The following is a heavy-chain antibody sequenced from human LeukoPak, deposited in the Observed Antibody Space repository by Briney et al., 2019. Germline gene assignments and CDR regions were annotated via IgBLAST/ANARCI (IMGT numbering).Heavy chain of an antibody. J-gene: IGHJ4*02. CDR2: IYSGGST. V-gene: IGHV3-53*01. Sequence: GSLRLSCAASGFTVSSNYMSWVRQAPGKGLEWVSVIYSGGSTYYADSVKGRFTISRDNAKSSLDLEMNSLRAEDTAVYYCARAMSTFGGVRNYFDSWGQGTLVTVSS. CDR1: GFTVSSNY. D-gene: IGHD3-16*01. CDR3: ARAMSTFGGVRNYFDS.